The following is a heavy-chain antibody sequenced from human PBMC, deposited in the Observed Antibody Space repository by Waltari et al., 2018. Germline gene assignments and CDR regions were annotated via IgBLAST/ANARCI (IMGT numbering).Heavy chain of an antibody. J-gene: IGHJ4*02. V-gene: IGHV3-23*03. D-gene: IGHD3-22*01. CDR3: AITAGGSSGYHPDY. CDR1: GFTFSSYA. CDR2: IYSGGST. Sequence: EVQLLESGGGLVQPGGSLRLSCAASGFTFSSYAMSWVRQAPGKGLEWVSVIYSGGSTYYADSVKGRFTISRDNSKNTLYLQMNSLRAEDTAVYYCAITAGGSSGYHPDYWGQGTLVTVSS.